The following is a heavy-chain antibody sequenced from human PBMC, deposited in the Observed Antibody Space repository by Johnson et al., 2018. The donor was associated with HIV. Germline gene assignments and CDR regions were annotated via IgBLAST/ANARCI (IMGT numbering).Heavy chain of an antibody. CDR1: GFTFSSYA. CDR2: ISYDGSNK. D-gene: IGHD1/OR15-1a*01. V-gene: IGHV3-30*14. CDR3: AKQNRGAFDI. J-gene: IGHJ3*02. Sequence: QVQLVESGGGVVQPGRSLRLSCAASGFTFSSYAMHWVRQAPGKGLEWVAVISYDGSNKYYADSVKGRFTISRDNSKNTLYFQMNGLRAEDTALYYCAKQNRGAFDIWGQGTMVTVSS.